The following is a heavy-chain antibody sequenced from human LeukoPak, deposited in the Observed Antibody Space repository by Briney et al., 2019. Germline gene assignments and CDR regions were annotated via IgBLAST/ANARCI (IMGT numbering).Heavy chain of an antibody. CDR2: IYYSGST. D-gene: IGHD5-12*01. Sequence: PSETLSLTCTVSGGSISSSSYYWGWIRQPPGKGLEWIGSIYYSGSTYYNPSLKSRVTISVDTSKNQFSLKLGSVTAADTAVYYCASFSRGYYFDYWGQGTLVTVSS. CDR3: ASFSRGYYFDY. J-gene: IGHJ4*02. CDR1: GGSISSSSYY. V-gene: IGHV4-39*07.